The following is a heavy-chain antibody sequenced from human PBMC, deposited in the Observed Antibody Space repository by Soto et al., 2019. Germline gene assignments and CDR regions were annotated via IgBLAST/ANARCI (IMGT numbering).Heavy chain of an antibody. J-gene: IGHJ3*02. CDR3: AKDLVGATQAFDI. D-gene: IGHD1-26*01. V-gene: IGHV3-30*18. Sequence: PGGSLRLSCAASGFTFSSYGMHWVRQAPGKGLEWVAVISYDGSNKYYADSVKGRFTISRDNSKNTLYLQTNSLRAEDTAVYYCAKDLVGATQAFDIWGQGTMVTVSS. CDR2: ISYDGSNK. CDR1: GFTFSSYG.